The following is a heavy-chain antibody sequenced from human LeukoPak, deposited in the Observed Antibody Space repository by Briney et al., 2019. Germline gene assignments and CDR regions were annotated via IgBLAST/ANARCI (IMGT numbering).Heavy chain of an antibody. J-gene: IGHJ3*02. V-gene: IGHV4-59*01. D-gene: IGHD3-16*01. CDR1: GGSISPYY. CDR2: IYYSGST. CDR3: ARVLDLSKRGLDAFDI. Sequence: PSETLSLTCTVSGGSISPYYWTWIRQSPGKALEWIGYIYYSGSTNYNPSLKSRVTISVDTSKKQFSLKLSSATAADTAVYYCARVLDLSKRGLDAFDIWGQGTMVTVSS.